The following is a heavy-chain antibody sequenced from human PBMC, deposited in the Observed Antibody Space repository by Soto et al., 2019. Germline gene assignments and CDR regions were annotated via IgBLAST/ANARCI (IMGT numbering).Heavy chain of an antibody. D-gene: IGHD3-10*01. CDR1: DFDFRSYG. V-gene: IGHV3-30*03. J-gene: IGHJ4*02. Sequence: GGSLRLSCAASDFDFRSYGIHWVRQAPGKGLEWVAASSYVGRETFYADSAKGRFTVSKEMSKNTAFLQMNARRHEDTAVYFCARDSGWPILNFDNWGQGTPVTVSS. CDR2: SSYVGRET. CDR3: ARDSGWPILNFDN.